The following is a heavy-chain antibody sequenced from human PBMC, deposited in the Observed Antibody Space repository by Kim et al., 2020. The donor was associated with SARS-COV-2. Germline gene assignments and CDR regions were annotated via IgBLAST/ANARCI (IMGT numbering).Heavy chain of an antibody. D-gene: IGHD5-18*01. Sequence: DSGKGRFTISRDNSKNTLYLQMNSLRAEDTAVYYCAKASGIQLWFYPGEYWGQGTLVTVSS. J-gene: IGHJ4*02. CDR3: AKASGIQLWFYPGEY. V-gene: IGHV3-23*01.